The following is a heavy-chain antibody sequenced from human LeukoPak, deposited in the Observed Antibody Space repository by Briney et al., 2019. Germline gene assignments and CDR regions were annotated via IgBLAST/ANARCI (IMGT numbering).Heavy chain of an antibody. D-gene: IGHD2-8*01. V-gene: IGHV3-48*03. Sequence: PGRSLRLSCAASGFIFNSYEMNWVRQAPGKGLEWVAFISFSGNSIYYADSVKGRFTISRDNAKNSLYLQMGSLTAEDTAVYYCAGDPIENGVLDYLDSWGQGTLVTVSS. CDR3: AGDPIENGVLDYLDS. CDR1: GFIFNSYE. CDR2: ISFSGNSI. J-gene: IGHJ4*02.